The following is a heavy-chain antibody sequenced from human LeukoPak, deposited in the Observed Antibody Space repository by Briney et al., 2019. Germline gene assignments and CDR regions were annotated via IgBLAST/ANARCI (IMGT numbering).Heavy chain of an antibody. CDR3: ARKPYGDYATGY. Sequence: GGSLRLSCAASGFTFSSYSMNWVRQAPGKGLEWVSSISSSSSYIYYADSVKGRFTISRDNAKNSLYLQMNSLRAEDTAVYYCARKPYGDYATGYWGQGTLVTVSS. CDR1: GFTFSSYS. J-gene: IGHJ4*02. D-gene: IGHD4-17*01. V-gene: IGHV3-21*01. CDR2: ISSSSSYI.